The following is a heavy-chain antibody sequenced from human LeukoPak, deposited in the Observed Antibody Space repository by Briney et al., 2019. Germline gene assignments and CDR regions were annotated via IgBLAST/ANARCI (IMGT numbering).Heavy chain of an antibody. J-gene: IGHJ5*02. Sequence: GSLRLSCAASGFTFSSHSMNWVRQAPGKGLEWIGSVYYTGVTSTNPFFRSRMSISVDTSKNQFSLNLTSVTAADAAVYYCARERSSSGGHNWFDPWGQGTLVTVSS. D-gene: IGHD4-23*01. CDR2: VYYTGVT. CDR3: ARERSSSGGHNWFDP. V-gene: IGHV4-59*11. CDR1: GFTFSSHS.